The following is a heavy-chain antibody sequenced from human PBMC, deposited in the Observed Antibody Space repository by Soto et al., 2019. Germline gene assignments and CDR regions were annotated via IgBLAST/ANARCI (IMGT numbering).Heavy chain of an antibody. D-gene: IGHD4-17*01. V-gene: IGHV3-23*01. J-gene: IGHJ6*02. CDR3: AKDISTVGGDYVRYYYGMDV. CDR1: GFTFSSYA. Sequence: GGSLRLSCAASGFTFSSYAMSWVRQAPGKGLEWVSAISGSGGSTYYADSVKGRFTISRDNSKNTLYLQMNSLRAEDTAVYYCAKDISTVGGDYVRYYYGMDVWGQGTTVTVSS. CDR2: ISGSGGST.